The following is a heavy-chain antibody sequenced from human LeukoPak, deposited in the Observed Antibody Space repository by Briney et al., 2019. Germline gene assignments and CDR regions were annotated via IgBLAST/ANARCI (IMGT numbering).Heavy chain of an antibody. CDR1: GFTFSTYG. Sequence: GGSLRLSCAVSGFTFSTYGMNWLRQAPGKGLEWVSFISSGSHSIYYADSVKGRFTISRDNAKNSLSLQMNSLRTEDTAVYYCARDNYDYGDYYFDYWGQGTLVTVSS. V-gene: IGHV3-21*01. D-gene: IGHD4-17*01. CDR3: ARDNYDYGDYYFDY. J-gene: IGHJ4*02. CDR2: ISSGSHSI.